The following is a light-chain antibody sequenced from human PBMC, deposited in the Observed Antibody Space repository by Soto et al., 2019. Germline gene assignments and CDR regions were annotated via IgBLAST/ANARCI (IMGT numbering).Light chain of an antibody. J-gene: IGKJ4*01. CDR1: QGISSY. V-gene: IGKV1-8*01. CDR2: AAS. Sequence: AIRMTQSPSSFSASTGDRVTITCRASQGISSYLAWYQQKPGKAPKLLIYAASTLQSGVPSRFSGSGSGTDLTLTISCLQSEDFATYCCQQYYSYPLTFGGGTKVEIK. CDR3: QQYYSYPLT.